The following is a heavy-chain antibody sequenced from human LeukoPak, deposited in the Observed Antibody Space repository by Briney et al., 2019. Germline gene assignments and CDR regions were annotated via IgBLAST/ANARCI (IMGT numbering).Heavy chain of an antibody. Sequence: ASVKVSSKASGGTFSSYAISWVRQAPGQGLEWMGRIIPILGIANYAQKFQGRVTITADKSTSTAYMELSSLRSEDTAVYYCARDYNHGYSSGWIFDYWGQGTLVTVSS. CDR3: ARDYNHGYSSGWIFDY. D-gene: IGHD6-19*01. CDR2: IIPILGIA. CDR1: GGTFSSYA. V-gene: IGHV1-69*04. J-gene: IGHJ4*02.